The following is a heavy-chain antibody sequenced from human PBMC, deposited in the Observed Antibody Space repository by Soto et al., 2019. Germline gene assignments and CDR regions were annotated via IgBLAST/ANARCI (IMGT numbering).Heavy chain of an antibody. D-gene: IGHD6-13*01. CDR2: IWYDGSNK. V-gene: IGHV3-33*01. CDR1: GFTFSSYG. J-gene: IGHJ6*02. CDR3: ARDWRWSSSWILVGYGMDV. Sequence: HPGGSLRLSCAASGFTFSSYGMHWVRQAPGKGLEWVVVIWYDGSNKYYADSVKGRFTISRDNSKNTLYLQMNSLRAEDTAVYYCARDWRWSSSWILVGYGMDVWGQGTTVTVSS.